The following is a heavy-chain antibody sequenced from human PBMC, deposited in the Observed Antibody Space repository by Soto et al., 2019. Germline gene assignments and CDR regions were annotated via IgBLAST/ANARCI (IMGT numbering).Heavy chain of an antibody. CDR2: ISTYNGNT. CDR1: GYTFSSYG. Sequence: ASVKVSCKASGYTFSSYGISWVRQAPGQGLEWMGWISTYNGNTNYAQKLQGRVTMTTDTSTNTAYMDLRSLTSDDTAVYFCARRSASYYYGMDVWGQGTTVTVSS. J-gene: IGHJ6*02. V-gene: IGHV1-18*01. CDR3: ARRSASYYYGMDV.